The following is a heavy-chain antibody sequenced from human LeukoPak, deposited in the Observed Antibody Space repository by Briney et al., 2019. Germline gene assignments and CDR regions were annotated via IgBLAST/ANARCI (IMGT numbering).Heavy chain of an antibody. Sequence: SETLSLTCTVYGGSFSDYSWSWIRQPPGKGLEWIGEINHSGSTNYNPSLKSRVTISVDTSKNQFSLKLSSVTAADPAVYYCARVGGIYSGYSGYYFDYWGQGTLVTVSS. CDR3: ARVGGIYSGYSGYYFDY. CDR2: INHSGST. V-gene: IGHV4-34*01. CDR1: GGSFSDYS. D-gene: IGHD5-12*01. J-gene: IGHJ4*02.